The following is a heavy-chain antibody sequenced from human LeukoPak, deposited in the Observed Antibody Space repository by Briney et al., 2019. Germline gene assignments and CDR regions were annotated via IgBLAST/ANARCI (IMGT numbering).Heavy chain of an antibody. CDR2: IIPILGIA. Sequence: SVKVSCKASGYTFSSYAISWVRQAPGQGLEWMGRIIPILGIANYAQKFQGRVTITADKSTSTAYMELSSLRSEDTAVYYCARARPAPGDIVVVPAALYYYGMDVWGQGTTVTVSS. CDR3: ARARPAPGDIVVVPAALYYYGMDV. D-gene: IGHD2-2*01. CDR1: GYTFSSYA. V-gene: IGHV1-69*04. J-gene: IGHJ6*02.